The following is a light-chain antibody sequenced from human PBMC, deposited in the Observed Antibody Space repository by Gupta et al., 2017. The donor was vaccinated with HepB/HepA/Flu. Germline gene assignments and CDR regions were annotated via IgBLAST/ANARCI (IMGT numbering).Light chain of an antibody. CDR3: RHRDAWVFT. J-gene: IGKJ3*01. Sequence: IVLTPSPATLSLSLGERATLSCRASQSISNYLAWYQQKPGQAPRPLIYDTSNRAPGIPARFSGSGSVTDFTLTISSLDLEDFAVYYCRHRDAWVFTFGHGTKVEIK. V-gene: IGKV3-11*01. CDR1: QSISNY. CDR2: DTS.